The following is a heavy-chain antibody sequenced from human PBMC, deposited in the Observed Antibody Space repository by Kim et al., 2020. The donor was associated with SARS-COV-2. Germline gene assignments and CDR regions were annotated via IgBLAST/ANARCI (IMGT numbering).Heavy chain of an antibody. Sequence: ASVKVSCKASGYTFTNYYMHWVRQAPGQGLEWIGIINPSGADTRYAQKFQGRVTMTWDTSTSTVYMELYSLRSEDSAVYYCARDSYGSWYYYGMDFWGEGTTVTVST. V-gene: IGHV1-46*01. CDR2: INPSGADT. J-gene: IGHJ6*04. CDR3: ARDSYGSWYYYGMDF. D-gene: IGHD5-18*01. CDR1: GYTFTNYY.